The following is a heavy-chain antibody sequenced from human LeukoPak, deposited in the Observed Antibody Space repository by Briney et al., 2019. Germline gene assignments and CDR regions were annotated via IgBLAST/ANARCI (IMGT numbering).Heavy chain of an antibody. J-gene: IGHJ4*02. CDR3: ARYITVGATYQHFDY. CDR2: INPNSVGT. CDR1: GYTFTGYY. D-gene: IGHD1-26*01. V-gene: IGHV1-2*06. Sequence: ASVKVSCKASGYTFTGYYMHRVRQAPGQGLEWMGRINPNSVGTNYAQKFQGRVTMTRDTSISTAYMELSRLRSDDTAVYYCARYITVGATYQHFDYWGQGTLVTVSS.